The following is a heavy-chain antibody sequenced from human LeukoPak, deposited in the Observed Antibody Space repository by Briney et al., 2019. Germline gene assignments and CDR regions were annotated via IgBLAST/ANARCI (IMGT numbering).Heavy chain of an antibody. J-gene: IGHJ4*02. Sequence: HPGGSLRLSCAASGFTFDDYAMHWVRHAPGKGLEWVSGISWNSGSIGYADSVKGRFTISRDNAKNSLYLQMNSLRAEDTALYYCAKDIRGGELQTLFDFWGQGTLVTVSS. CDR3: AKDIRGGELQTLFDF. D-gene: IGHD2-15*01. V-gene: IGHV3-9*01. CDR2: ISWNSGSI. CDR1: GFTFDDYA.